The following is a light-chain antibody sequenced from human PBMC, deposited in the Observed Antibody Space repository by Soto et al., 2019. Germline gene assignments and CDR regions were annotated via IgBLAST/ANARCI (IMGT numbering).Light chain of an antibody. CDR3: CSYAGSSTFYV. CDR1: SSDVGNYNL. CDR2: EVS. J-gene: IGLJ1*01. V-gene: IGLV2-23*02. Sequence: QSALTQPASVSGSPGQSVTISCTGTSSDVGNYNLVSWYQQHPGKAPKLMIYEVSRRPSGVSNRFSGSKSGNTASLTISGLQAEDEADYYCCSYAGSSTFYVFGTVTKVTV.